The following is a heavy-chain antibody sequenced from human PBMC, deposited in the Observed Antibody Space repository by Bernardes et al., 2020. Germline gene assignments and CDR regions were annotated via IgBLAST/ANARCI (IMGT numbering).Heavy chain of an antibody. V-gene: IGHV4-34*12. D-gene: IGHD6-19*01. Sequence: SETLSLTCGVSGGSFEGYFWSWIRQSPKKGLEFIGEVIDTGSTNYNPSLKRRVILSADKSKRQFSLNLSSLTAADNGLYYCARRRIGVTVWFDAWGQGILVTVTP. CDR2: VIDTGST. J-gene: IGHJ5*02. CDR1: GGSFEGYF. CDR3: ARRRIGVTVWFDA.